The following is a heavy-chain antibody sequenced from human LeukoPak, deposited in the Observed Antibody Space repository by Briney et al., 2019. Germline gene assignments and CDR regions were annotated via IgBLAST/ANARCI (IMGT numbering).Heavy chain of an antibody. Sequence: ASVKVSCKAYGYSFTDYYLHWMRQVPGQGLEWIGWINPKSGDTKYGQKFQGRVDMTRDTSISTIYMELSSLRSDDTAVYYCTRHNYQFDFDSWGQGTLVTVSS. CDR3: TRHNYQFDFDS. J-gene: IGHJ4*02. CDR2: INPKSGDT. V-gene: IGHV1-2*02. CDR1: GYSFTDYY. D-gene: IGHD3-10*01.